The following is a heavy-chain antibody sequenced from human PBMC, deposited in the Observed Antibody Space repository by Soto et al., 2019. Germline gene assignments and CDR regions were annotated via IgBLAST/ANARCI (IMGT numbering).Heavy chain of an antibody. CDR3: AKDRGPLRIRGIIPGGLDS. CDR2: IDGTGVIT. V-gene: IGHV3-23*01. J-gene: IGHJ4*02. CDR1: GFNFNNYA. Sequence: EVHLFESGGALVQPGGSLRLSCAASGFNFNNYAMNWVRQAPGKGLEWVSSIDGTGVITFYADSVQGRFTISRDNSKNTLFLQVNSLRAEDTAVYYCAKDRGPLRIRGIIPGGLDSWGQGTLVSVSS. D-gene: IGHD3-10*01.